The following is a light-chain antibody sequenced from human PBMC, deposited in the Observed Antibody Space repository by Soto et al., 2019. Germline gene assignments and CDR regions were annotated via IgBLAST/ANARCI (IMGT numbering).Light chain of an antibody. Sequence: QSVLAQPPSASGTPGQRVTISCSGSSSNIGSNYVYWYQQLPGTAPKLLIYRNNQRPSGVPDRFSGSKSGTSASLAISGPRSEDEADYYCAAWDDSLRGGVFGGGTKLTVL. V-gene: IGLV1-47*01. CDR1: SSNIGSNY. J-gene: IGLJ3*02. CDR2: RNN. CDR3: AAWDDSLRGGV.